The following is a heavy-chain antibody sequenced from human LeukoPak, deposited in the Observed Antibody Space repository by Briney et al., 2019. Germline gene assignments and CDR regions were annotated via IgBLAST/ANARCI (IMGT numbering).Heavy chain of an antibody. CDR3: ATERETAGRFIDAFDI. CDR2: IYYSGST. D-gene: IGHD3-10*01. J-gene: IGHJ3*02. CDR1: GGSISSGDYY. Sequence: PSEALSLTCTVSGGSISSGDYYWSWIRQPPGKGLEWIGYIYYSGSTYYNPSLKSRVTISVDTSKNQFSLKLSSVTAADTAVYYCATERETAGRFIDAFDIWGQGTMVTVSS. V-gene: IGHV4-30-4*08.